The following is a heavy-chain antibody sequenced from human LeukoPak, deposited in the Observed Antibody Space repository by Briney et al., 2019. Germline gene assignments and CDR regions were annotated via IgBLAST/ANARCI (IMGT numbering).Heavy chain of an antibody. CDR2: IHYSGST. CDR1: GGSISSYY. V-gene: IGHV4-59*01. Sequence: PSETLSPTCTVSGGSISSYYWSWIRQPPGKGLEWIGYIHYSGSTNYNPSLKSRVTISVDTSKNQFSLELSSVTAADTAVYYCASLRPRDMVVTAPAFDFWGQGTLVTVSS. J-gene: IGHJ4*02. D-gene: IGHD2-15*01. CDR3: ASLRPRDMVVTAPAFDF.